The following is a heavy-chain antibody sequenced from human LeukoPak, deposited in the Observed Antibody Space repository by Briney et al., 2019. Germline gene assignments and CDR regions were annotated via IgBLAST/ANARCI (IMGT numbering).Heavy chain of an antibody. Sequence: PGGSLRLSCAASGFTFSSYSMNWVRQAPGKGLEWVSSISSSSSYIYYADSVKGRFTISRDNAKNSLYLQMNSLRAEDTALYYCARVGNGDYRYYFYMDVWGKGTTVTISS. CDR3: ARVGNGDYRYYFYMDV. V-gene: IGHV3-21*04. CDR2: ISSSSSYI. D-gene: IGHD4-17*01. CDR1: GFTFSSYS. J-gene: IGHJ6*03.